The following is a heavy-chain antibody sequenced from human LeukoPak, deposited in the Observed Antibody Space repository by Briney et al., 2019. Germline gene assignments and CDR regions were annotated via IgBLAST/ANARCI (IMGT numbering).Heavy chain of an antibody. D-gene: IGHD6-13*01. V-gene: IGHV4-34*01. J-gene: IGHJ4*02. CDR3: ARLPDIAAADDDDEGDY. Sequence: SETLSLTCAVYGGSFSGYYWSWIRQPPGKGLEWIGEINHSGSTNYNPSLKSRVTISVDTSKNQFSLKLSSVTAADTAVYYCARLPDIAAADDDDEGDYWGQGTLVTVSS. CDR2: INHSGST. CDR1: GGSFSGYY.